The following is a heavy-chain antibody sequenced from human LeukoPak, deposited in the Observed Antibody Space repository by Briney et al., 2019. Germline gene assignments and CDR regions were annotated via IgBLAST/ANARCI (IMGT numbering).Heavy chain of an antibody. D-gene: IGHD6-19*01. J-gene: IGHJ5*02. CDR1: GFTFSSYW. V-gene: IGHV3-7*05. CDR3: AGGQGWLLDH. Sequence: GGSLRLSCAASGFTFSSYWMTWARQAPGKGLEWVANIKQDGSGKYYVNSVKGRFTISRDNAKNSLFLQMNSLRVEDTAVYYCAGGQGWLLDHWGQGTLVTVSS. CDR2: IKQDGSGK.